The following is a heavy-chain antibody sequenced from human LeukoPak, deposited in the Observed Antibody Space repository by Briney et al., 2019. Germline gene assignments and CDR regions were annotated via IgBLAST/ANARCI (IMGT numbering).Heavy chain of an antibody. Sequence: SETLSLTCTVSGGSISSSSYYWGWIREPPGKGLEWIGSIYYGGSTYYNPSLKSRVTISVDTSKNQFSLKLSSVTAADTAVYYRATTSPIRGAFDIWGQGTMVTVSS. CDR3: ATTSPIRGAFDI. CDR1: GGSISSSSYY. J-gene: IGHJ3*02. CDR2: IYYGGST. D-gene: IGHD3-10*01. V-gene: IGHV4-39*07.